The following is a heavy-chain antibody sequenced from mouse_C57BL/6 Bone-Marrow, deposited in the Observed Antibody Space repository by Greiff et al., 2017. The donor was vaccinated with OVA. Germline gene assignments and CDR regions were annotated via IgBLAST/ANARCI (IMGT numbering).Heavy chain of an antibody. CDR1: GYTFTSYW. CDR3: ARGWGLYGRDY. V-gene: IGHV1-52*01. Sequence: QVQLQQPGAELVRPGSSVKLSCKASGYTFTSYWMHWVKQRPIQGLEWIGNIDPSDSETHYNQKFKDKATLTVDKSSSTAYMQLSSLTSEDSAVYYCARGWGLYGRDYWGQGTTLTVSS. D-gene: IGHD1-1*01. CDR2: IDPSDSET. J-gene: IGHJ2*01.